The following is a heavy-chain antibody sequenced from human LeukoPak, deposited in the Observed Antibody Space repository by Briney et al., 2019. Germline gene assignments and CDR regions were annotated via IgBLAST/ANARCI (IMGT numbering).Heavy chain of an antibody. D-gene: IGHD6-13*01. J-gene: IGHJ6*03. Sequence: SETLSLTCTVSGGSISSYYWSWIRQPAGKGLEWIGLMYTSGSTNYNPSLKSRATMSVDTSKNQFSLKLSSVTAADTAVYYCARVVGLTGYSGTWYSGYCYYMDVWGKGTTVTVSS. CDR3: ARVVGLTGYSGTWYSGYCYYMDV. CDR2: MYTSGST. CDR1: GGSISSYY. V-gene: IGHV4-4*07.